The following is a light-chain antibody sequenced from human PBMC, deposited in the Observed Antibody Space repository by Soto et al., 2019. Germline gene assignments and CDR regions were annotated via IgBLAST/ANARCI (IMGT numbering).Light chain of an antibody. CDR3: QQYNTYSPERT. Sequence: DIQMTQSPSTLSASVGDRVTITCRASQSIGRWLAWYQQKPGKAPKLLIYDASSLESGVPSRFSGSGSGTEFTLTISSLQXXXXXXYYCQQYNTYSPERTFGQGTKVDIK. CDR1: QSIGRW. CDR2: DAS. J-gene: IGKJ1*01. V-gene: IGKV1-5*01.